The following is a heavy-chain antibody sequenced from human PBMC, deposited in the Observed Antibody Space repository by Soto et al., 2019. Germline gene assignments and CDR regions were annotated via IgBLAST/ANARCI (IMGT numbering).Heavy chain of an antibody. CDR1: EFTFSNYA. CDR3: ARCAVLSTTSGGWCNWFDP. J-gene: IGHJ5*02. D-gene: IGHD2-21*01. V-gene: IGHV3-23*01. Sequence: GGAVRLSCTGSEFTFSNYAMSWVRQAPGKGLEWVSAISASGAATYYVDSVKGRFTISRDNSKNTLYVQMSSLRAEDTGVYYCARCAVLSTTSGGWCNWFDPWGQGTLVTVSS. CDR2: ISASGAAT.